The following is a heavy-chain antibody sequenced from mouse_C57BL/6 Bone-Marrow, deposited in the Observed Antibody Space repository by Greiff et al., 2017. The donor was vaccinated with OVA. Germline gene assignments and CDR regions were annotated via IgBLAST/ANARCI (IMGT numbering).Heavy chain of an antibody. CDR1: GYTFTDYY. V-gene: IGHV1-26*01. J-gene: IGHJ2*01. D-gene: IGHD1-1*01. CDR3: ARGAGYYGSSYFDY. Sequence: EVQLQQSGPELVKPGASVKISCKASGYTFTDYYMNWVKQSHGKSLEWIGDINPNNGGTSYNQKFKGKATLTVDKSSSTAYMELRSLTSEDSAVYYCARGAGYYGSSYFDYWGQGTTLTVSS. CDR2: INPNNGGT.